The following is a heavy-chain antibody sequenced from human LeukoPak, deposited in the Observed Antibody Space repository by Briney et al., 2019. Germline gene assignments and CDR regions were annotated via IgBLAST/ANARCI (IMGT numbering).Heavy chain of an antibody. J-gene: IGHJ4*02. CDR1: GYTFTSYD. V-gene: IGHV1-46*01. D-gene: IGHD5-18*01. CDR3: ARDYVDTAMVY. Sequence: ASVKVSCKASGYTFTSYDINWVRQAPGQGLEWMGIINPSGGSTSYAQKFQGRVTMTRDMSTSTVYMELSSLRSEDTAVYYCARDYVDTAMVYWGQGTLVTVSS. CDR2: INPSGGST.